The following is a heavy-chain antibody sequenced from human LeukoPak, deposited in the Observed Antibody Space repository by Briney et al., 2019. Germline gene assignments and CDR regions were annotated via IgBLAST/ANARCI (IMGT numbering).Heavy chain of an antibody. Sequence: SETLSLTCTVSGGSISSYYWGWIRQPPGKGLEWIGSIYYSGSTYYNPSLKSRVTISVDTSKNQFSLKLSSVTAADTAVYYCARDRPPLGRYYDSSGDYWGQGTLVTVSP. D-gene: IGHD3-22*01. J-gene: IGHJ4*02. V-gene: IGHV4-39*07. CDR1: GGSISSYY. CDR2: IYYSGST. CDR3: ARDRPPLGRYYDSSGDY.